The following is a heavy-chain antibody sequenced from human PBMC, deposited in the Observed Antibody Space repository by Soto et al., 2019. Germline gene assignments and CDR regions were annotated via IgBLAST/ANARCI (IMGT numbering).Heavy chain of an antibody. CDR1: GGSFSGWH. V-gene: IGHV4-34*01. J-gene: IGHJ6*02. CDR2: ASHTGGT. D-gene: IGHD1-1*01. CDR3: ARSRNLEV. Sequence: QVQVQQWGAGLLKFSETLSLTCAVNGGSFSGWHWNWIRQPPGKGLEWIGEASHTGGTNYNPSLESRVTISVDRSRNQVSLKLTSVSAADTAVYYCARSRNLEVWGPGTTVIVSS.